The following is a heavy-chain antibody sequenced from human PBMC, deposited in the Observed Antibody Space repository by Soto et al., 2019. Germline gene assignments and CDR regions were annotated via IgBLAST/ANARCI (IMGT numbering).Heavy chain of an antibody. V-gene: IGHV4-59*01. CDR3: ARWTGGTCSSTSCYHFDY. D-gene: IGHD2-2*01. Sequence: SETLSLTCTVSWGSISSYYWSWIRQPPGKGLEWIGCIYYSGSTNYNPSLKIRVTISVDTSKNQFSLKLSSVTAADTAVYYCARWTGGTCSSTSCYHFDYWGQGTLVTVSS. CDR2: IYYSGST. J-gene: IGHJ4*02. CDR1: WGSISSYY.